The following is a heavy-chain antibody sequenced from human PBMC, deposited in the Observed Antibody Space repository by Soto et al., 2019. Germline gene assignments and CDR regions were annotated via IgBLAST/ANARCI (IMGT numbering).Heavy chain of an antibody. CDR1: GGTFSSYT. Sequence: QVQLVQSGAEVKKPGSSVKVSCKASGGTFSSYTISWVRQAHGQGLEWMGRIIPILGITNYAQKFQCRVTITADKSTSTAYMELSSLSSEDTAVDYCARNMYSSGPYGMDVWGQGTTVTVSS. CDR3: ARNMYSSGPYGMDV. V-gene: IGHV1-69*02. CDR2: IIPILGIT. D-gene: IGHD6-19*01. J-gene: IGHJ6*02.